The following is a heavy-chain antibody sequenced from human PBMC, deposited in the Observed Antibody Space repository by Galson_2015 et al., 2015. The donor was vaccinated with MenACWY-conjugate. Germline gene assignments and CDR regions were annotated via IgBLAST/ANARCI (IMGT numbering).Heavy chain of an antibody. V-gene: IGHV1-24*01. D-gene: IGHD2-2*01. J-gene: IGHJ4*02. CDR3: ATDIVVVPAAMGSSGEFGY. CDR1: GYTLTELS. CDR2: FDPEDGET. Sequence: SVKVSCKVSGYTLTELSMHWVRQAPGKGLEWMGGFDPEDGETIYAQKFQGRVTMTEDTSTDTAYMELSSLRSEDTAVYYCATDIVVVPAAMGSSGEFGYWGQGTLVTVSS.